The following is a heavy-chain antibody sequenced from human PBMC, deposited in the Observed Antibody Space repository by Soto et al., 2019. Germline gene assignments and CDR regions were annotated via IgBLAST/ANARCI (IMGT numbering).Heavy chain of an antibody. CDR2: ISAYNGNT. D-gene: IGHD3-22*01. V-gene: IGHV1-18*04. Sequence: ASVKVSCKASGYTFTSYGLSWVRQAPGQGLEWMGWISAYNGNTNYAQQLQGRVTMTTDTSTSTAYMELRSLRSDDTAVYYCARCGSAYYDSSGYYHFDYWGQGTLVTVSS. CDR3: ARCGSAYYDSSGYYHFDY. CDR1: GYTFTSYG. J-gene: IGHJ4*02.